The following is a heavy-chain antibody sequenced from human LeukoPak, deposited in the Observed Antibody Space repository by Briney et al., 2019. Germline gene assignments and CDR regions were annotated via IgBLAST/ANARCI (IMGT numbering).Heavy chain of an antibody. Sequence: GGSLRLSCAASGFTFSSYSMNWVRQAPGKGLEWVSSISSSSSYIYYADSVKGRFTISRDNAKNSLYLQMNSLRAEDTAVYYCARGTHIVVVPAAPPHYYYYGMDVWGQGTTVTVSS. CDR3: ARGTHIVVVPAAPPHYYYYGMDV. CDR2: ISSSSSYI. D-gene: IGHD2-2*01. V-gene: IGHV3-21*01. CDR1: GFTFSSYS. J-gene: IGHJ6*02.